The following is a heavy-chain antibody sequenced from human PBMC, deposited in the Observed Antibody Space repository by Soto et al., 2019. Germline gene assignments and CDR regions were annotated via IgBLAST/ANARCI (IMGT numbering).Heavy chain of an antibody. CDR3: ARVVGGYYYGMGV. Sequence: QVQLQESGPGLVKPSRTLSLTCAVSAGSISSSNWWSWVRQPPGKGLEGMGEIYHSGSTNYNPSLKSRVTISVHLSKNQFSVKVSSVAAAATGGYYCARVVGGYYYGMGVWGQGTTVTVSS. V-gene: IGHV4-4*02. J-gene: IGHJ6*02. D-gene: IGHD2-2*01. CDR1: AGSISSSNW. CDR2: IYHSGST.